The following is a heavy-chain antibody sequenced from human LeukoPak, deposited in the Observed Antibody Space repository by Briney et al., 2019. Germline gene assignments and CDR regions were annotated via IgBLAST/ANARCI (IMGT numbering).Heavy chain of an antibody. J-gene: IGHJ3*02. Sequence: SETLSLTRTVSGGSISSYYWSWIRLSPGKGLEWIGYLSKSGNTNYSPSLKSRVTIFGDTSKNQFFLKLSSVTAADTAVYYCARARYVNSFYAFDIWGQGTLVTVSS. CDR3: ARARYVNSFYAFDI. D-gene: IGHD3-9*01. CDR1: GGSISSYY. CDR2: LSKSGNT. V-gene: IGHV4-4*08.